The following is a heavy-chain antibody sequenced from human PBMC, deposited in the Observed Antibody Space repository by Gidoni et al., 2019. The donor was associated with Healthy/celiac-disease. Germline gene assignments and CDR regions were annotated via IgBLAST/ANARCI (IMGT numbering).Heavy chain of an antibody. V-gene: IGHV4-4*02. J-gene: IGHJ4*02. CDR1: VGSISSSNW. CDR3: ARVSRYGGNSFDY. D-gene: IGHD4-17*01. CDR2: SYHSGST. Sequence: QVQLQESGPGLVKPSGTLSLPCAVSVGSISSSNWWSWVCQPPGKGLEWIGESYHSGSTHYNPSLKSRVTISVDKSKNQFSLKLSSVTDADTAVYYCARVSRYGGNSFDYWGQGTLVTVSS.